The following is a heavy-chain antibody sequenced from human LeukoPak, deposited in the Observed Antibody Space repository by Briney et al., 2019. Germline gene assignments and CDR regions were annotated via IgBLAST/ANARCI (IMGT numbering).Heavy chain of an antibody. CDR2: MNPNSGNT. CDR3: ARGLRLAGSSGYYLGDY. V-gene: IGHV1-8*01. J-gene: IGHJ4*02. D-gene: IGHD3-22*01. CDR1: GYIFTSYD. Sequence: ASVKVSCKASGYIFTSYDINWVRQATGQGLEWMGWMNPNSGNTGYAQKFQGRVTMTRNTSISTAYMELSSLRSEDTAVYYCARGLRLAGSSGYYLGDYWGQGTLVTVSS.